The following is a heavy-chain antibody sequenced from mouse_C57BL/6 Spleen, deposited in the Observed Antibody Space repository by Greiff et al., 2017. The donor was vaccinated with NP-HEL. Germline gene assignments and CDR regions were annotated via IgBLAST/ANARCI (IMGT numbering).Heavy chain of an antibody. Sequence: QVQLQQSGAELVRPGTSVKVSCKASGYAFTNYLIEWVKQRPGQGLEWIGVINPGSGGTNYNEKFKGKATLTADKSSSTAYMQLSSLTSEDSAVYFCATYYGNFFDYWGQGTTLTVSS. V-gene: IGHV1-54*01. CDR1: GYAFTNYL. CDR2: INPGSGGT. J-gene: IGHJ2*01. CDR3: ATYYGNFFDY. D-gene: IGHD2-10*01.